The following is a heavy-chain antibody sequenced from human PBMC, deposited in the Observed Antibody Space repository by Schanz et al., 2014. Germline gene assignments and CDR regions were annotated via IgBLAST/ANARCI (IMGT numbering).Heavy chain of an antibody. Sequence: QVQLVESGGGVVQPGRSLRLSCAASGFTFSNFAIHWVRQAPGKGLEWVAVISYDGSHKDYADSVKGRFTISRDNSKNTLYLLMNSLRAEDTAVYDCAKDLSSGWSGFDYWGQGTLVTVSS. V-gene: IGHV3-30*14. J-gene: IGHJ4*02. CDR3: AKDLSSGWSGFDY. CDR2: ISYDGSHK. D-gene: IGHD6-19*01. CDR1: GFTFSNFA.